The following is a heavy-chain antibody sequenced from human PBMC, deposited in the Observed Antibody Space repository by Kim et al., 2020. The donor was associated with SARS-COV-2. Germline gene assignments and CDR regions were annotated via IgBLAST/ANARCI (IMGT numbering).Heavy chain of an antibody. V-gene: IGHV3-21*01. CDR1: GFTFSSYS. CDR3: ARRSTYYYGSGSDGDAFDI. D-gene: IGHD3-10*01. Sequence: GGSLRLSCAASGFTFSSYSMNWVRQAPGKGLEWFSSISSSSSYIYYADSVKGRFTISRDNAKNSLYLQMNSLRAEDTAVYYCARRSTYYYGSGSDGDAFDIWGQGTMVTVSS. J-gene: IGHJ3*02. CDR2: ISSSSSYI.